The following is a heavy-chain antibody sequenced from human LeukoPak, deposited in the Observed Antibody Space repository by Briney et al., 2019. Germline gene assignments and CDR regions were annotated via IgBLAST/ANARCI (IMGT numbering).Heavy chain of an antibody. CDR2: INPNSGGT. D-gene: IGHD4-17*01. CDR3: ARGRNDYGDLTPY. Sequence: ASVKVSFKASGYTFTVYYMHWVRQAPGQGLEWMGWINPNSGGTNYAQKFQGRVTMTRDTSISTAYMELSRMRSDDTAVYYCARGRNDYGDLTPYWGQGTLVTVSS. CDR1: GYTFTVYY. J-gene: IGHJ4*02. V-gene: IGHV1-2*02.